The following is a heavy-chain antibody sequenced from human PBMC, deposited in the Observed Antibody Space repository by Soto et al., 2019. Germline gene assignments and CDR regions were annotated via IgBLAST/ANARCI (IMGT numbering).Heavy chain of an antibody. CDR3: ARLRGDS. J-gene: IGHJ4*02. Sequence: QVQLVQSGAEVKRPGSSVKVSCKASGGTFSNYPISWVRQAPGQGFEWMGGIIPLYDTSNYAQKFQGRLTITADESTTTTYMELSSLGSEDTAVYYCARLRGDSWGQGTLVTVSS. V-gene: IGHV1-69*01. CDR1: GGTFSNYP. D-gene: IGHD3-10*01. CDR2: IIPLYDTS.